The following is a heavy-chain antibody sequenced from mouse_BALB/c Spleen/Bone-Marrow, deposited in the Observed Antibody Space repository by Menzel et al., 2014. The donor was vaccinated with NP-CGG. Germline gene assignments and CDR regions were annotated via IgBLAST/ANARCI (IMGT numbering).Heavy chain of an antibody. D-gene: IGHD3-1*01. CDR1: GYTFSNYW. Sequence: VQLQQSGTVLARPGAAVKMSCKASGYTFSNYWMHWVKQRPGRGLEWIGTIYPGNSDTTYNQKFKGKAELTAVTSTSTAYMDLSSLTNEDSAVYYCTTLARTNFDYWGQGTTLTVSS. CDR3: TTLARTNFDY. J-gene: IGHJ2*01. V-gene: IGHV1-5*01. CDR2: IYPGNSDT.